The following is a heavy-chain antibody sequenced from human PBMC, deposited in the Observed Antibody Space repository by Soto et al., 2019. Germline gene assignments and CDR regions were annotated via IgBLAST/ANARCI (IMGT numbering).Heavy chain of an antibody. CDR3: AKDLRGSYSVDD. J-gene: IGHJ4*02. CDR1: GFTFSNYG. Sequence: QVQLVESGGGVVQPGRSLRLSCAASGFTFSNYGMHWVRQAPGKGLEWVAVISHDGSNEYYADSVKGRFTISRDISKNTLYLQMNSLRAEDTAVYYCAKDLRGSYSVDDWGQGTLVTVSS. CDR2: ISHDGSNE. V-gene: IGHV3-30*18. D-gene: IGHD1-26*01.